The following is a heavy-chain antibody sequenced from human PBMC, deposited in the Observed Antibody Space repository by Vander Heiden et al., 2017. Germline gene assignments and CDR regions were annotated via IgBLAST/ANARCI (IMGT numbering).Heavy chain of an antibody. J-gene: IGHJ4*02. CDR1: GGFSSFS. D-gene: IGHD1-26*01. CDR3: ARDRVGVLKYYFDS. CDR2: FMPFFGTV. V-gene: IGHV1-69*06. Sequence: QLVQSGAEVKKPGSSVKVSCKASGGFSSFSISWVRQAPGQGLEWMGGFMPFFGTVEYAQKFQGRVTITSDKSTSTTYLELNSLTSEDTAVYYCARDRVGVLKYYFDSWGQGTLVTVSS.